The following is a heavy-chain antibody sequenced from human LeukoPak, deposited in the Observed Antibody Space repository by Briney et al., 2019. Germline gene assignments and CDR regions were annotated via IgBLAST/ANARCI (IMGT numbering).Heavy chain of an antibody. Sequence: SETLSRTCTVSGGSINGYYWSWIRQPPGKGLEWIGYIYYSGSTNYNPSLKSRVTISVDTSKNQFSLNLSSVTAADTAVYYCARLHFAAAEEFDPWGQGTLVTVSS. D-gene: IGHD6-13*01. J-gene: IGHJ5*02. CDR3: ARLHFAAAEEFDP. CDR2: IYYSGST. V-gene: IGHV4-59*08. CDR1: GGSINGYY.